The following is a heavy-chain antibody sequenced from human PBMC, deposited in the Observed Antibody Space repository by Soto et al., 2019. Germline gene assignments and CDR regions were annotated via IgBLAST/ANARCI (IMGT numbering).Heavy chain of an antibody. J-gene: IGHJ4*02. Sequence: RLSCAASGFTFSSYGMHWVRQAPGKGLEWVAVISYDGSNKYYADSVKGRFTISRDNSKNTLYLQMNSLRAEDTAVYYCAKDSNSRPLDYWGQGTLVTVSS. D-gene: IGHD6-13*01. CDR1: GFTFSSYG. CDR3: AKDSNSRPLDY. CDR2: ISYDGSNK. V-gene: IGHV3-30*18.